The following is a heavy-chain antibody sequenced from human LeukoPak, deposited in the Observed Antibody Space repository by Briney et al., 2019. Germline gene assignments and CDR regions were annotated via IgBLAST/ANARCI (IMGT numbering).Heavy chain of an antibody. CDR3: ARDFFAFGGVIALLDY. D-gene: IGHD3-16*02. Sequence: PGGSLRLSCAASGFTFSSYSMDWVRQAPGKGLEWVSCISSSSSYIYYADSVKGRFTISRDNAKKSLYLQMNSLRDEDTAVYYCARDFFAFGGVIALLDYWGQGTLVTVSS. J-gene: IGHJ4*02. CDR1: GFTFSSYS. V-gene: IGHV3-21*01. CDR2: ISSSSSYI.